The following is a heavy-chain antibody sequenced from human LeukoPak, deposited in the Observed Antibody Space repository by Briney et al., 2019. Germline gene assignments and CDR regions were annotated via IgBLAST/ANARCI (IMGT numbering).Heavy chain of an antibody. V-gene: IGHV3-21*01. Sequence: GGSLRLSCAASGFTFSSYSMNWVRQAPGKGLEWVSSFSSSSSYIYYADSVKGRFTISRDNAKNSLYLQMNSLRAEDTAVYYCARSYGNYYDSSGYYQQYVDYWGQGTLVTVSS. D-gene: IGHD3-22*01. CDR2: FSSSSSYI. CDR3: ARSYGNYYDSSGYYQQYVDY. CDR1: GFTFSSYS. J-gene: IGHJ4*02.